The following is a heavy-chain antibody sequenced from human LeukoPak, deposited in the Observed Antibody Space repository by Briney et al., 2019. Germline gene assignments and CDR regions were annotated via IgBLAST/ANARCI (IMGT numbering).Heavy chain of an antibody. D-gene: IGHD6-19*01. V-gene: IGHV4-39*01. Sequence: SETLSLTCTVSGGSIGSTNYYWGWIRQPPGKGLEWIANIYYSGSTYYNPSLKSRVTISVDTSKNQFSLRPNSVTAADTSIYYCARIPTNAVPSAHNGFDIWGQGTMLTVSS. CDR2: IYYSGST. CDR1: GGSIGSTNYY. CDR3: ARIPTNAVPSAHNGFDI. J-gene: IGHJ3*02.